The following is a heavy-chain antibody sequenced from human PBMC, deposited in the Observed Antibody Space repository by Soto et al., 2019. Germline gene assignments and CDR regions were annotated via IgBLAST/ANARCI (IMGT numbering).Heavy chain of an antibody. V-gene: IGHV4-30-2*01. Sequence: SETLSLSSAVSGGSITSGNSYSWSWIRQPPGKGLEWIGSISHTGSTSYNPSLKSRLTMSVDKSKNQFSLRLSSVTAADMAVYYCARAVAPYFGTWFDPWGQGILVTVSS. CDR2: ISHTGST. CDR3: ARAVAPYFGTWFDP. D-gene: IGHD3-10*01. CDR1: GGSITSGNSYS. J-gene: IGHJ5*02.